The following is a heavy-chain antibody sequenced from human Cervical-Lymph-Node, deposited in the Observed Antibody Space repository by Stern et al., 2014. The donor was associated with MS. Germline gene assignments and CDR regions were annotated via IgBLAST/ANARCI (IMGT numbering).Heavy chain of an antibody. Sequence: EVQLVQSGAEVKKPGESLKISCKGSGYSFSNHWIGWVRQMPGKGLAWMGTIYPHDSDTTYSPSFQGQVTISADKSISTAYLQWSSLKASDTAMYYCVRRTYSDLKPDAFDVWGQGTVVTVSS. V-gene: IGHV5-51*01. CDR1: GYSFSNHW. D-gene: IGHD3-9*01. CDR2: IYPHDSDT. CDR3: VRRTYSDLKPDAFDV. J-gene: IGHJ3*01.